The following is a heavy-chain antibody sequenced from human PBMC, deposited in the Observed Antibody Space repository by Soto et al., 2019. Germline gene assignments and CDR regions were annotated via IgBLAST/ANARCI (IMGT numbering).Heavy chain of an antibody. Sequence: QVQLVQSGAEVKKPGSSVKVSCKASGGTFSSYAISWVRQAPGQGLEWMGGIIPIFGTANYAQKFQGRVTITADESTSTAHMELSSLRSEDTAVYYCARASETTVTTEATDAFDIWGQGTMVTVSS. CDR2: IIPIFGTA. CDR1: GGTFSSYA. CDR3: ARASETTVTTEATDAFDI. V-gene: IGHV1-69*01. D-gene: IGHD4-17*01. J-gene: IGHJ3*02.